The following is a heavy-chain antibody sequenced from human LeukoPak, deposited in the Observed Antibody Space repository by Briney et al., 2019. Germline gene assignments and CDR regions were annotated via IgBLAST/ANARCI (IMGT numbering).Heavy chain of an antibody. J-gene: IGHJ3*02. V-gene: IGHV7-4-1*02. D-gene: IGHD4-23*01. CDR3: ARELRWSTAYAFDI. CDR2: INTNTGNP. Sequence: ASVKVSCTASGYTFTSYAMNWVRQAPGQGLEWMGWINTNTGNPTYAQGFTGRFVFSLDTSVSTAYLQISSLKAEDTAVYYCARELRWSTAYAFDIWGQGTMVTVSS. CDR1: GYTFTSYA.